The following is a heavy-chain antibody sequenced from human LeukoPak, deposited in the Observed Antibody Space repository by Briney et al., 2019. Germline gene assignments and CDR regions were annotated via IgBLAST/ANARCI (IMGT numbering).Heavy chain of an antibody. CDR1: SGSISSSTYY. Sequence: SETLSLTCTVSSGSISSSTYYWVWIRQPPGKGLEWIGSIHYRGSTYYNPSLESRVTLSVDMSKNQLSLKLNSVTAADTAVYYCARLWSGERPPDAWGQGTAVTVSS. J-gene: IGHJ6*02. CDR2: IHYRGST. V-gene: IGHV4-39*01. CDR3: ARLWSGERPPDA. D-gene: IGHD3-10*01.